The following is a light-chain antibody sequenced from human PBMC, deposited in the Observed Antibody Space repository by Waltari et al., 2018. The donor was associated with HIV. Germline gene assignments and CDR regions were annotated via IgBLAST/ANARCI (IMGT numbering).Light chain of an antibody. CDR2: KDK. J-gene: IGLJ1*01. CDR1: ALPTQF. Sequence: YELTQSPSVSVSPGQTATTHCFGDALPTQFAYCYQHKPGQAPVLLISKDKERPSGIPDRFSGSGSGTTVTLTISGVRAEDEADYYCQSTDITGTYAVFGPGTKVTVL. V-gene: IGLV3-25*03. CDR3: QSTDITGTYAV.